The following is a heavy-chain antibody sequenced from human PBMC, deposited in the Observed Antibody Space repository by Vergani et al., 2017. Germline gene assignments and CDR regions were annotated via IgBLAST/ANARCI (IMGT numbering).Heavy chain of an antibody. Sequence: EVQLVESGGGLVKPGGSLRLSCAASGFTFSNAWMSWVRQAPGKGLEWVGRIKSKTDGGTTDYAAPVKGRFTISRDDSKNTLYLQMNSLKTEDTAVYYCTTDPDYYDSGGFWYFDLWGRGTLVTVSS. CDR1: GFTFSNAW. V-gene: IGHV3-15*01. J-gene: IGHJ2*01. CDR2: IKSKTDGGTT. CDR3: TTDPDYYDSGGFWYFDL. D-gene: IGHD3-22*01.